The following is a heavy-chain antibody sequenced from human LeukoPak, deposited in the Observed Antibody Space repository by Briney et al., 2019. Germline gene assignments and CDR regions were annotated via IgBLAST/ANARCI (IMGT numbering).Heavy chain of an antibody. D-gene: IGHD3-10*01. CDR2: ISYDGSNK. CDR3: AREEAAARGVFEY. CDR1: GFTFRPYN. V-gene: IGHV3-30-3*01. Sequence: PGGSLRLSCAASGFTFRPYNMHWVRQAPGKGLEWVAVISYDGSNKYYAESVKGRFTISRDNSKNTVYLQMNSLRAEDTAVYYCAREEAAARGVFEYWGQGNLVTV. J-gene: IGHJ6*01.